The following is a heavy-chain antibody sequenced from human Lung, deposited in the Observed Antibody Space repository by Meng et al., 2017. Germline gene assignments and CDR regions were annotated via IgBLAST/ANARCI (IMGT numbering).Heavy chain of an antibody. CDR1: GYTFSNAW. Sequence: EVQVLESGGGLVKPGGSLRLSCAGSGYTFSNAWMTWVRQAPGKGLEWIGRMKSNVDGGTVDYAAALKGRFFISRDDSKNMFYLQMNSLKSEDTAVYYCTGHIDYWGHGTLVTVSS. CDR2: MKSNVDGGTV. J-gene: IGHJ4*01. CDR3: TGHIDY. V-gene: IGHV3-15*01.